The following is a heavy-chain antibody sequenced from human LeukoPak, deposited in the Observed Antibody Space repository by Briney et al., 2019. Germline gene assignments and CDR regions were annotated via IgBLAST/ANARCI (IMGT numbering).Heavy chain of an antibody. V-gene: IGHV4-59*08. CDR1: GGSISKYY. CDR3: ARLQGYNRHLDY. D-gene: IGHD1-14*01. J-gene: IGHJ4*02. CDR2: IYYSGST. Sequence: PSETLSLTCTVSGGSISKYYWSWIRQPPGKGLEWIGYIYYSGSTNYNPSLKSRVTMSVDTSKNQFSLKLSSLTAADTAVYYCARLQGYNRHLDYWGQGTLVTVSS.